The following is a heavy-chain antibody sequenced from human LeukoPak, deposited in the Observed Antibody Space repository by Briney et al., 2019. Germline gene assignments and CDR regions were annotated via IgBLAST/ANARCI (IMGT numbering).Heavy chain of an antibody. V-gene: IGHV1-2*04. J-gene: IGHJ4*02. CDR3: ARGGHKYCGGDCYPGSYYFDY. Sequence: ASVKVSCKASGYTFTGYYMHWVRQAPGQGLEWMGWINPNSGGTNYAQKFQGWVTMTRDTSISTAYMELSRLRSDDTAVYYCARGGHKYCGGDCYPGSYYFDYWGQGTLVTVSS. CDR2: INPNSGGT. D-gene: IGHD2-21*02. CDR1: GYTFTGYY.